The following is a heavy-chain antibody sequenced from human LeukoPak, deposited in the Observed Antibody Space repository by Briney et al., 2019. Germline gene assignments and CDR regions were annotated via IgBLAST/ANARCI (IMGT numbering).Heavy chain of an antibody. CDR3: AKVEYYYDSSGYYPY. Sequence: GGSLRLSCAASGFTFSSYAMSWVRQAPGKGLEWVSAISGSGGSTYYADSVKGRFTISRDNSKNTLYLQMNSLRAEDTAVYYCAKVEYYYDSSGYYPYWGQGTLVTVSS. J-gene: IGHJ4*02. D-gene: IGHD3-22*01. CDR1: GFTFSSYA. CDR2: ISGSGGST. V-gene: IGHV3-23*01.